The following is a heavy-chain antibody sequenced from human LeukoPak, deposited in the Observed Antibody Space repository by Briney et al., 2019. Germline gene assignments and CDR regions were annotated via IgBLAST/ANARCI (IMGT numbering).Heavy chain of an antibody. CDR1: GFXFSSCA. Sequence: GGSLRLSCAASGFXFSSCAISWVRQAPGKGLQWVSTISGNGDYTYYEDSVKGRITISRDNSKDTLYLRMNSLRAEDTAVYYCAKVGATTRWFDPWGQGTLVTVSS. V-gene: IGHV3-23*01. J-gene: IGHJ5*02. D-gene: IGHD1-26*01. CDR3: AKVGATTRWFDP. CDR2: ISGNGDYT.